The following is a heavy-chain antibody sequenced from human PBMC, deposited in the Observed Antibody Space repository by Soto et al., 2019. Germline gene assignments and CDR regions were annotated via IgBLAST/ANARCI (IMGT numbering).Heavy chain of an antibody. CDR3: ARGRQWLVQNDY. D-gene: IGHD6-19*01. J-gene: IGHJ4*02. CDR2: MNPNSGNT. Sequence: PGASVKVSCKASGYTFTSYDINWVRQATGQGLEWMGWMNPNSGNTGYAQKFQGRVTMTRNTSISTAYMELSSLRSEDTAVYYCARGRQWLVQNDYWGQGTLVTVSS. CDR1: GYTFTSYD. V-gene: IGHV1-8*01.